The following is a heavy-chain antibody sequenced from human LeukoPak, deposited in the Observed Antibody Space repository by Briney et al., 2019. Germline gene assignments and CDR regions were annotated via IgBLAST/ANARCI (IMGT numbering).Heavy chain of an antibody. CDR3: AKGIYTAMADAFDY. CDR2: IWYDGSNK. Sequence: PGGSLRLSCAASGFTFSSYGMHWVGQAPGKGLEWVAVIWYDGSNKYYADSVKGRFTISRDNSKNTLYLQMNSLRAEDTAVYYCAKGIYTAMADAFDYWGQGTLVTVSS. CDR1: GFTFSSYG. J-gene: IGHJ4*02. V-gene: IGHV3-30*02. D-gene: IGHD5-18*01.